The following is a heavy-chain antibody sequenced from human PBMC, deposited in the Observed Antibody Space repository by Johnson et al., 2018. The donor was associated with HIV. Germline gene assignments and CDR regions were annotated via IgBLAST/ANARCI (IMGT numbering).Heavy chain of an antibody. D-gene: IGHD2-21*01. J-gene: IGHJ3*02. CDR2: IWYDGSNK. CDR1: GFTFSNYG. V-gene: IGHV3-33*06. Sequence: QVQLVESGGGVVQSGRSLRLSCAASGFTFSNYGMHWVRQAPGKGLEWVAVIWYDGSNKYYADSVKGRFTISRDNSKNTLYLQMNSLRAEDTAVYYCAKAPWDLIGDPVSVDIWGQGTMVTVSS. CDR3: AKAPWDLIGDPVSVDI.